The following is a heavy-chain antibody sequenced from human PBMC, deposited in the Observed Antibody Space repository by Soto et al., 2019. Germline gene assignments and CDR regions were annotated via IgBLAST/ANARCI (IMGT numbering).Heavy chain of an antibody. V-gene: IGHV4-31*03. D-gene: IGHD6-13*01. CDR1: GGSISSGGYY. CDR2: IYYSGST. Sequence: QVQLQESGPGLVKPSQTLSLTCTVSGGSISSGGYYWSWIRQHPGKGLEWIGYIYYSGSTYYNPSLKSRVTISVDTSKNQFSLKLSSVTAADTAVYYCARTGIAAAGSRRWFDPWGQGTLVTVSS. CDR3: ARTGIAAAGSRRWFDP. J-gene: IGHJ5*02.